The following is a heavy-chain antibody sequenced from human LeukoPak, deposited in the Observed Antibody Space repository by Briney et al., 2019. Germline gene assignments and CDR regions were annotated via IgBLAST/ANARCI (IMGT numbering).Heavy chain of an antibody. J-gene: IGHJ4*02. D-gene: IGHD3-3*01. V-gene: IGHV4-39*01. Sequence: SETLSLTCAVYGGSFSGYYWGWIRQPPGKGLEWIGSIYYSGSTYYNPSLKSRVTISVDTSKNQFSLKLSSVTAADTAVYYCARQDNFPYDFWSGYAILFDYWGQGTLVTVSS. CDR1: GGSFSGYY. CDR2: IYYSGST. CDR3: ARQDNFPYDFWSGYAILFDY.